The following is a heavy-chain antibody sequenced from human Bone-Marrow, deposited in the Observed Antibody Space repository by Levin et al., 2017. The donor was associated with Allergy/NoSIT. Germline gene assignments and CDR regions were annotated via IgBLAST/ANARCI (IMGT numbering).Heavy chain of an antibody. Sequence: KPGGSLRLSCAASGFSFTNAWMNWVRQAPGKGLEWVGRVKSRSDGGTSDYAAPVKGRFTISRDDSKDTLYLQMNSLQTEDTAVYHCTTIDFNITSESITAHYWGQGTLVTVSS. CDR2: VKSRSDGGTS. D-gene: IGHD3-10*01. CDR3: TTIDFNITSESITAHY. V-gene: IGHV3-15*01. J-gene: IGHJ4*02. CDR1: GFSFTNAW.